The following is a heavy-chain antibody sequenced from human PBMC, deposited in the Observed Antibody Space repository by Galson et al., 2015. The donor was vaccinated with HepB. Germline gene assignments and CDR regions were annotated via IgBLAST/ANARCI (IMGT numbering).Heavy chain of an antibody. J-gene: IGHJ4*02. Sequence: SLRLSCAASGFPFSSQAMNWLRQGPGNALVWVSSISGSGDTTFYADSVKGRFTISRDNSRNALFLQMDSLTVDDTALYYCAKGALFSISLGGFFESWGRGTVVTVSS. CDR2: ISGSGDTT. V-gene: IGHV3-23*01. D-gene: IGHD6-19*01. CDR1: GFPFSSQA. CDR3: AKGALFSISLGGFFES.